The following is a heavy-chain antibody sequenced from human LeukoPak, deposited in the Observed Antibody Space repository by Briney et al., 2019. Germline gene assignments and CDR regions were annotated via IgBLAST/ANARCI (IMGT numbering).Heavy chain of an antibody. CDR2: INTNNGNP. J-gene: IGHJ4*02. CDR1: GGTFSSYA. V-gene: IGHV7-4-1*02. Sequence: ASVKVSCKASGGTFSSYAISWVRQAPGQGLEWMGWINTNNGNPTYAQGFKGRLVFFLDTSANTTYLQISSLKAEDTAMYYCGRDGNIDFWGQGTLVTVSS. D-gene: IGHD4-23*01. CDR3: GRDGNIDF.